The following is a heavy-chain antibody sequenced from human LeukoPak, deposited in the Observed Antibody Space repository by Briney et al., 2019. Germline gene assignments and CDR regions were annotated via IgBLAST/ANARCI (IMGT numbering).Heavy chain of an antibody. V-gene: IGHV3-21*01. J-gene: IGHJ4*02. CDR3: ARVVGGTRTLPGY. Sequence: PGGSLRLSCAASGFTFSSYSMNWVRQAPGKGLEWVSSISSSSSYIYYADSVKGRFTISRDNAKNSLYLQMNSLRAEDTAVYYCARVVGGTRTLPGYWGQGTLVTVSS. CDR2: ISSSSSYI. D-gene: IGHD2-15*01. CDR1: GFTFSSYS.